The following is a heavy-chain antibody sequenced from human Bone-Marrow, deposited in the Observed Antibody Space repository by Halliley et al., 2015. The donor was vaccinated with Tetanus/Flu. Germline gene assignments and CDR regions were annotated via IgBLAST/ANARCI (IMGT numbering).Heavy chain of an antibody. Sequence: WIGTISQRGTTYYTPPLKGRVTISLAMSENQVSLRLSSVTAADTAVYYCARHGPPRGPNNWIDSWGQGTLVTVSS. CDR3: ARHGPPRGPNNWIDS. V-gene: IGHV4-30-2*01. J-gene: IGHJ5*01. CDR2: ISQRGTT. D-gene: IGHD5-12*01.